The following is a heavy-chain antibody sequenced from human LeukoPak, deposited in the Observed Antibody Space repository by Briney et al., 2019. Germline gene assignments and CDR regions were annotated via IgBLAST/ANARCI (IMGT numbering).Heavy chain of an antibody. CDR2: IGISSGNT. Sequence: GGSLRLSCAVSGFTFSDYSMNWVRQAPGKGLEWISWIGISSGNTEYADSVKGRFTISGDNAKNSLYLQMNSLRVEDTAVYYCARDHNYAFDNWGQGTLVTVSS. J-gene: IGHJ4*02. D-gene: IGHD1-1*01. CDR1: GFTFSDYS. V-gene: IGHV3-48*04. CDR3: ARDHNYAFDN.